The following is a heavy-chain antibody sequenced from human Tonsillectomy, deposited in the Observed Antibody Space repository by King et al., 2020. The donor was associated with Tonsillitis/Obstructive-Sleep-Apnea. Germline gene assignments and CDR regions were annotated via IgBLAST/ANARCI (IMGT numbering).Heavy chain of an antibody. D-gene: IGHD2-2*01. J-gene: IGHJ5*02. V-gene: IGHV4-39*01. CDR3: AGHRGYCSSTSCKYNWFDP. CDR1: GGSISSSSYY. Sequence: QLQESGPGLVKPSETLSLTCTVSGGSISSSSYYWGWIRQPPGKGLEWIGSIYYSGSTYHNPSLKSRVTISADTSKNQFSLKLNSVTAADTAVYYCAGHRGYCSSTSCKYNWFDPWGQGTLVTVSS. CDR2: IYYSGST.